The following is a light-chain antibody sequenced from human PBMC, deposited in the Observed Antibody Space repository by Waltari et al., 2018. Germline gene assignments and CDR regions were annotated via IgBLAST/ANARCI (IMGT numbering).Light chain of an antibody. J-gene: IGKJ1*01. Sequence: EIVLTQSPGTLSLSPGARATLSCRASQSVSRWLAWYQQKPGPPPRLLIYGASSRANGIPDRFSGSGSGTDFSLTISRLEPEDSAVYYCQKYGTLPATFGQGTKVEVK. CDR1: QSVSRW. CDR2: GAS. CDR3: QKYGTLPAT. V-gene: IGKV3-20*01.